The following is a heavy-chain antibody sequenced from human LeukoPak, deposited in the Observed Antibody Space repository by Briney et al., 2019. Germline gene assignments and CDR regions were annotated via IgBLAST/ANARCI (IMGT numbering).Heavy chain of an antibody. V-gene: IGHV4-59*01. Sequence: SETLSLTCSVSGGSISSCYWSWIRQPPGKGLEWIGYIYYSGSTNYNPSLKSRVTISVDTSKNQFSLKLSSVTAADTAVYYCASDSSGYYFNYWGQGTLVTVSS. CDR2: IYYSGST. CDR1: GGSISSCY. CDR3: ASDSSGYYFNY. D-gene: IGHD3-22*01. J-gene: IGHJ4*02.